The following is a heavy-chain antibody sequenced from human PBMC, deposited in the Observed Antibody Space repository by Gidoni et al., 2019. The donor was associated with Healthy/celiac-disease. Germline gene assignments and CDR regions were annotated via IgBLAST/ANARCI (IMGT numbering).Heavy chain of an antibody. Sequence: QLQLQESGPGLVKPSETMSLTCTVSGGSISSSSYYWGWIRQPPGKGLEWIGSIYYSGSTYYNPSLKGRVTISVDTSKNQFSLKLSSVTAADTAVYYCARLVVVVVAATPAGFDYWGQGTLVTVSS. J-gene: IGHJ4*02. CDR3: ARLVVVVVAATPAGFDY. CDR1: GGSISSSSYY. CDR2: IYYSGST. V-gene: IGHV4-39*01. D-gene: IGHD2-15*01.